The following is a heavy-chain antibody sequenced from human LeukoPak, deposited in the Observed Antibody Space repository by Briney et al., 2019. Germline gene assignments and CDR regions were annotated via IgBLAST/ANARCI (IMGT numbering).Heavy chain of an antibody. CDR1: GFTFDDYD. V-gene: IGHV3-20*04. CDR2: ISWNGRNT. CDR3: ARDPYSGSYGNYYYYFMDV. Sequence: GGSLRLSCAASGFTFDDYDLNWVRQAPGKGLEWVSGISWNGRNTAYAESLKGRFTISRDNAKNSLYLQMNSLRAEDTAVYYCARDPYSGSYGNYYYYFMDVWGKGTTVTISS. D-gene: IGHD1-26*01. J-gene: IGHJ6*03.